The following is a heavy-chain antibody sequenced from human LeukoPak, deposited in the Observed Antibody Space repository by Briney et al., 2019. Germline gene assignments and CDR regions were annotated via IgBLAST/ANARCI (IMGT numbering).Heavy chain of an antibody. V-gene: IGHV3-48*01. CDR2: ISSSSSTI. CDR3: ARVAPDPSLDY. CDR1: GFTFSSYS. J-gene: IGHJ4*02. Sequence: GGSLRLSCAASGFTFSSYSMNWVRQAPGKGLEWVSYISSSSSTIYYADSVKGRFTISRDNAKNPLYLQMNSLRAEDTAVYYCARVAPDPSLDYWGQGTLVTVSS.